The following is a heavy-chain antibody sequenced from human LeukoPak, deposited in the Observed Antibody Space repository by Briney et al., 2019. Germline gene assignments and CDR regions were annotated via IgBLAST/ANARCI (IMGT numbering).Heavy chain of an antibody. V-gene: IGHV3-23*01. CDR2: ITGSGIGA. CDR1: GFTFRSYW. J-gene: IGHJ4*02. D-gene: IGHD3-9*01. CDR3: ARGLQGDYDSLTGYYRGSYYFDY. Sequence: QAGGSLRLFCAASGFTFRSYWVNWARQAPGKGLEWVSVITGSGIGAFYADSVRRRFTISRDNRQSPVHLQMNSLRAEDTAVYYRARGLQGDYDSLTGYYRGSYYFDYWGQGALVTVSS.